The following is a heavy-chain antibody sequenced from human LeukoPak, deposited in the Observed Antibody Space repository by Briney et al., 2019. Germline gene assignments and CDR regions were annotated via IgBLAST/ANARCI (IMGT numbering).Heavy chain of an antibody. D-gene: IGHD3-10*01. J-gene: IGHJ4*02. CDR2: TYTSGYT. V-gene: IGHV4-4*07. CDR1: GDSIGTYY. CDR3: ARGFYYGSGSYRNYFDY. Sequence: SETLSLTCTVSGDSIGTYYWSWIRQSAGKGLEWIGRTYTSGYTNYNPSLKSRVTMSADTSKNQFSLKPTSVTAADTAVYYCARGFYYGSGSYRNYFDYWGQGTLVTVSS.